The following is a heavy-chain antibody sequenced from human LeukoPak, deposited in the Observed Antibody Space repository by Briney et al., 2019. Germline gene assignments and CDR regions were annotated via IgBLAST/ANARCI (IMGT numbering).Heavy chain of an antibody. CDR2: IYYSGST. V-gene: IGHV4-59*12. Sequence: SETLSLTCTVSGGSISSYYWSWIRQPPGKGLEWIGYIYYSGSTNYNPSLKSRVTISVDTSKNQFSLKLSSVTAADTAVYYCAALKPPSGSYANWGQGTLVTVSS. D-gene: IGHD1-26*01. CDR1: GGSISSYY. J-gene: IGHJ4*02. CDR3: AALKPPSGSYAN.